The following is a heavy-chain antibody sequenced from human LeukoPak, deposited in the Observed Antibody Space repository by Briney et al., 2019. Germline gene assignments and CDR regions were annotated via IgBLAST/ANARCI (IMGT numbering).Heavy chain of an antibody. CDR3: AKSGYYDSSGSDAFDI. V-gene: IGHV3-9*01. CDR1: GFTFADYA. J-gene: IGHJ3*02. Sequence: PGGSLTLSCTASGFTFADYAMHWVRQAPANGLEWVSGISWNSGSIGYADSVKGRFTISRDNAKNSLYLQMNSLRAEDTALYYCAKSGYYDSSGSDAFDIWGQGTMVPVSS. D-gene: IGHD3-22*01. CDR2: ISWNSGSI.